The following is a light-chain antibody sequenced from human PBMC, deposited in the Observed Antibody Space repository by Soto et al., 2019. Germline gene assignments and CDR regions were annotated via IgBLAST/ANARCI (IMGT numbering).Light chain of an antibody. Sequence: QAVVTQPASVSGSPGQSITISCTGTSSDVGNYNLVSWYQQHPGKAPQLIIYEGIKRPSGVSHRFSGSKSGNTASLTISGLQAEDEADFYCCAYAGGSTYVFGTGTKLTVL. CDR2: EGI. CDR3: CAYAGGSTYV. V-gene: IGLV2-23*01. J-gene: IGLJ1*01. CDR1: SSDVGNYNL.